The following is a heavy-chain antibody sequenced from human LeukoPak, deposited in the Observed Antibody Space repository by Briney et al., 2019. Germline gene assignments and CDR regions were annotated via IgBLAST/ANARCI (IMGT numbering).Heavy chain of an antibody. CDR3: GCTEDHAENDYETLAYYFDY. J-gene: IGHJ4*02. D-gene: IGHD1-1*01. CDR1: GFTFSSYG. CDR2: ISYDGSNK. V-gene: IGHV3-30*03. Sequence: HSGRSLRLSCAASGFTFSSYGMHWVRQAPGKGLEWVAVISYDGSNKYYADSVKGRSTISRDNSKNTLYLQMNSLRAEDTAVYYCGCTEDHAENDYETLAYYFDYWGQGTLVTVSS.